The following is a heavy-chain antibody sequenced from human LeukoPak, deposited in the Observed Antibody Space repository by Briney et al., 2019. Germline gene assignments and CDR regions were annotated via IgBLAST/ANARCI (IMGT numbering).Heavy chain of an antibody. CDR1: GFTFSSYG. CDR2: IRYDGSNK. D-gene: IGHD3-10*01. Sequence: GGSLRLSCAASGFTFSSYGMHWVRQAPGKGLEWVAFIRYDGSNKYYADSVKGRFTISRDNSKNTLYLQMNSLRAEDTAVYYCTWFGEAPVAYWGQGTLVTASS. V-gene: IGHV3-30*02. CDR3: TWFGEAPVAY. J-gene: IGHJ4*02.